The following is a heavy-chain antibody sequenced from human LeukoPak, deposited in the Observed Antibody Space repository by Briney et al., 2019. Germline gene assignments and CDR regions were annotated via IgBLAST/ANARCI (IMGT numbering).Heavy chain of an antibody. J-gene: IGHJ5*02. CDR2: IYHSGST. Sequence: SENLSLTCTVSGYSISSGYYWGWIRQPPGKGLEWIGSIYHSGSTYYNPSLKSRVTISVDTSKNQFSLKLSSVTAADTAVYYCARGSFWSGYYTFGNWFDPWGQGTLVTVSS. D-gene: IGHD3-3*01. CDR3: ARGSFWSGYYTFGNWFDP. CDR1: GYSISSGYY. V-gene: IGHV4-38-2*02.